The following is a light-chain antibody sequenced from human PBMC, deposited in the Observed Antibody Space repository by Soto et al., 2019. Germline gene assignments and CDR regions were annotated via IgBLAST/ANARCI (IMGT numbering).Light chain of an antibody. CDR2: DVS. CDR1: SSDVGGYNH. CDR3: SSNTGSSTTPVV. Sequence: QSALTQPASVSGSTGLSITISCTGASSDVGGYNHVAWYQQHPGKAPKLIIYDVSNRPSGVSNRFSGSKSGNTASLTISGLQAEDEADYYCSSNTGSSTTPVVFGGGTKLTVL. J-gene: IGLJ2*01. V-gene: IGLV2-14*01.